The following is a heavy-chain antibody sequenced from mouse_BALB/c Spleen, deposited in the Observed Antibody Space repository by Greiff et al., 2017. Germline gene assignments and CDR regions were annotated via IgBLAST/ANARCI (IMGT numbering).Heavy chain of an antibody. V-gene: IGHV1S56*01. Sequence: QVQLQQSGPELVKPGASVRISCKASGYTFTSYYIHWVKQRPGQGLEWIGWIYPGNVNTKYNEKFKGKATLTADKSSSTAYMQLSSLTSEDSAVYFCAYGPAWFAYWGQGTLVTVSA. J-gene: IGHJ3*01. CDR2: IYPGNVNT. CDR1: GYTFTSYY. CDR3: AYGPAWFAY. D-gene: IGHD2-10*02.